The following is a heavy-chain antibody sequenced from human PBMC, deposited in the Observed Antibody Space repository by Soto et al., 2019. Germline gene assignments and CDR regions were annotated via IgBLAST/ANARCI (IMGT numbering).Heavy chain of an antibody. D-gene: IGHD5-12*01. Sequence: QVQLQQWGAGLLKASETLSLTCAVYGESFSGYYWSWIRQPPGKGLEWIGEINHSGSTNYNPSLKSRVTMSVDTSENQFSLKLSSVTAADTAMYYCAGNIVATISSFDYWGQGTLVTVSS. V-gene: IGHV4-34*02. CDR2: INHSGST. CDR1: GESFSGYY. J-gene: IGHJ4*02. CDR3: AGNIVATISSFDY.